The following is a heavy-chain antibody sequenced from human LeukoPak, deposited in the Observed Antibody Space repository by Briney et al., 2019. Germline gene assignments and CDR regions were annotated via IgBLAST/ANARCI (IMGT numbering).Heavy chain of an antibody. CDR3: ATGGRGYSYVFDY. D-gene: IGHD5-18*01. V-gene: IGHV1-24*01. CDR1: GGTFSSYA. J-gene: IGHJ4*02. Sequence: GASVKVSCKASGGTFSSYAISWVRQAPGKGLEWMGGFDPEDGETIYAQKFQGRVTMTEDTSTDTAYMELSSLRSEDTAVYYCATGGRGYSYVFDYWGQGTLVTVSS. CDR2: FDPEDGET.